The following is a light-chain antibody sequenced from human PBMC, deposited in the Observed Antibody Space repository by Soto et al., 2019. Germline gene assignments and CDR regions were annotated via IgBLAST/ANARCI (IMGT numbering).Light chain of an antibody. Sequence: EIVLTQSPGTLSLSPGERATLSCRASQSINSRYVAWYQQKPGPAPMLLIYGASSSATGIPDRFSGSGSGTDFTIPISRLEPEDYAVSYCQQFGSSPGFTFGPGTKVDIK. CDR2: GAS. CDR1: QSINSRY. V-gene: IGKV3-20*01. CDR3: QQFGSSPGFT. J-gene: IGKJ3*01.